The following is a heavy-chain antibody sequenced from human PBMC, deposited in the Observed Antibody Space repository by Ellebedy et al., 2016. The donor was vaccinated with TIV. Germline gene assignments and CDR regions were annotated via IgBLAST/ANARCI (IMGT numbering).Heavy chain of an antibody. V-gene: IGHV3-74*03. CDR3: ARDQASRGVIIY. D-gene: IGHD3-10*01. CDR1: GFTFSNHW. CDR2: INTDGTTT. J-gene: IGHJ4*02. Sequence: HTGGSLRLSCAASGFTFSNHWMHWVRQVPRKGLVWVSRINTDGTTTTYADSVKGRFTISRDNAKNTLFLQMNSLRAEDTAVYYCARDQASRGVIIYWGQGTLVTVSS.